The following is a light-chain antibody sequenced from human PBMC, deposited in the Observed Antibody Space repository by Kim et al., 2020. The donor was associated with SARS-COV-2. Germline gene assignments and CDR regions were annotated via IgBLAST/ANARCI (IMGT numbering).Light chain of an antibody. V-gene: IGKV1-27*01. CDR1: QGISNY. CDR3: QKYNSVPWR. J-gene: IGKJ1*01. CDR2: AAS. Sequence: DIQMTQSPSSLSASVGDRVTITCRASQGISNYVAWYQQKPGKVPKLLIYAASTLQAGVPSRFSGSRSGTDFTLTISSLQPEDVATYYSQKYNSVPWRFGQGTKVDIK.